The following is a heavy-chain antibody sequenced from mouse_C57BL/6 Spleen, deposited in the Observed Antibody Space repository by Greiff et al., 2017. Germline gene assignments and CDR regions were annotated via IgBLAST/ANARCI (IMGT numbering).Heavy chain of an antibody. D-gene: IGHD2-5*01. CDR2: INPSTGGT. CDR3: ARGGYYSKRDWYFDV. V-gene: IGHV1-42*01. Sequence: EVQLQQSGPELVKPGASVKISCKASGYSFTGYYMNWVKQSPEKSLEWIGEINPSTGGTTYNQKFKAKATLTVDKSSSTAYMQLKSLTSEDSAVYYCARGGYYSKRDWYFDVWGTGTTVTVSS. CDR1: GYSFTGYY. J-gene: IGHJ1*03.